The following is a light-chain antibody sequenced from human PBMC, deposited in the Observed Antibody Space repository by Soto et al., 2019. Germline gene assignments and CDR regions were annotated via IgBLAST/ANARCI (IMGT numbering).Light chain of an antibody. CDR3: SSHAGTSSV. J-gene: IGLJ1*01. V-gene: IGLV2-8*01. CDR2: EVS. CDR1: SSDVGAYNF. Sequence: QSALTQPPSESGSPGQSVTISCTGSSSDVGAYNFVTWYQQHPGKAPKVMLYEVSQRPSGVPDRFSGSKSGNTASLTVSGLQAEDEADYYCSSHAGTSSVFGTGTKLTVL.